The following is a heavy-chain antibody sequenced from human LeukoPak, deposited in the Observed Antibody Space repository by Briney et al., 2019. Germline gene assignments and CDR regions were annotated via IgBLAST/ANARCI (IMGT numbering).Heavy chain of an antibody. CDR2: IIPILGIA. CDR1: GYTFTSYA. J-gene: IGHJ3*02. D-gene: IGHD1-26*01. Sequence: ASVKVSCKASGYTFTSYAISWVRQAPGQGLEWMGRIIPILGIANYAQKFQGRVTITADKSTSTAYMELSSLRSEDTAVYYCARDGEGIVGATNAFDIWGQGTMVTVSS. V-gene: IGHV1-69*04. CDR3: ARDGEGIVGATNAFDI.